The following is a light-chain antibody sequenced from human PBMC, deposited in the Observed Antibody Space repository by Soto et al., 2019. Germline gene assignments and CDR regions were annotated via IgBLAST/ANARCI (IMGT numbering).Light chain of an antibody. Sequence: DIQMTQSPSSLSASIGDRVTITCRASQSIINYLHWYQQKPGKAPKLLIHGTSNLQSGVPSRFSGSGSGTHFILTISSLQPEDFAIYYCQQSFSSITFGQGTRLEMK. CDR2: GTS. V-gene: IGKV1-39*01. CDR1: QSIINY. CDR3: QQSFSSIT. J-gene: IGKJ5*01.